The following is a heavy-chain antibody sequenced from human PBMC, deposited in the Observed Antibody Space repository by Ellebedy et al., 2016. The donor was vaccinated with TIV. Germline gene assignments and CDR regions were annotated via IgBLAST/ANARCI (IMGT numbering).Heavy chain of an antibody. CDR1: GGSFSGYF. D-gene: IGHD3-16*01. CDR2: INHGGST. Sequence: MPGGSLRLSCAVYGGSFSGYFWTWIRQPPGKGLEWIGEINHGGSTNYNPSLKSRVSISVDTSKNQFSLKLTSVTAADTAVYYCARVSNLKGADYWGQGTLVTVSS. J-gene: IGHJ4*02. V-gene: IGHV4-34*01. CDR3: ARVSNLKGADY.